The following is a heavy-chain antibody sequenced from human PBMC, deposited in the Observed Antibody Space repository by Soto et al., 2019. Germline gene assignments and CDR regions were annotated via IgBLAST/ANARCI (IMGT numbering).Heavy chain of an antibody. D-gene: IGHD3-22*01. V-gene: IGHV4-59*01. CDR3: ARAPAYFYDNRGYFPNWFDA. CDR1: GGSISSYY. Sequence: SETLSLTCTVSGGSISSYYWSWIRQPPGQGLDWIGYIYYTGRTNYKPSLRSRVTISADTSKNQFSLRLSSVTAADTAVYYCARAPAYFYDNRGYFPNWFDAWGQGVLVTVS. CDR2: IYYTGRT. J-gene: IGHJ5*02.